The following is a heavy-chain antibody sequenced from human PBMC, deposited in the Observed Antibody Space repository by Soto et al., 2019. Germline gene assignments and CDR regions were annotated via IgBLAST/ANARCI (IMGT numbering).Heavy chain of an antibody. CDR1: GYTFTGYY. Sequence: GASVKVSCKASGYTFTGYYMHWVRQAPGQGLEWMGWINPNSGGTNYAQKFQGWVTMTRDTSISTAYMELSRLRSDDTAVYYCAREIINPSGAGRDDAFAIWVQGTMVTVSS. V-gene: IGHV1-2*04. CDR2: INPNSGGT. D-gene: IGHD3-10*01. CDR3: AREIINPSGAGRDDAFAI. J-gene: IGHJ3*02.